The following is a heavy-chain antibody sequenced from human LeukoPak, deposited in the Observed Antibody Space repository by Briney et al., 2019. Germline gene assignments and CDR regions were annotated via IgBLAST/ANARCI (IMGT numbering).Heavy chain of an antibody. V-gene: IGHV4-59*01. CDR2: IYYSGST. J-gene: IGHJ2*01. D-gene: IGHD1-26*01. Sequence: PSETLSLTCTASGGSSSSYYWSWIRQPPGKGLEWIGYIYYSGSTNYNPSLKSRVTISVDTSKNQFSLKLSSVTAADTAVYYCARDSGIFSGSYYSEVLWGRGTLVTVSS. CDR1: GGSSSSYY. CDR3: ARDSGIFSGSYYSEVL.